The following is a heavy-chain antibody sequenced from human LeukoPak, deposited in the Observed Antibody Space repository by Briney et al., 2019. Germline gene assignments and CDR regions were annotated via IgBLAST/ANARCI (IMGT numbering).Heavy chain of an antibody. J-gene: IGHJ4*02. CDR3: ARDWEYYYDSSGYYYA. CDR2: ISGSGGTT. CDR1: GFTFRSDA. D-gene: IGHD3-22*01. Sequence: GGSLRLSCAASGFTFRSDAMSWVRQAPGKGLEWVSGISGSGGTTYYADSVKGRFTISRDNSKNTLYLQMNSLRAEDTAVYYCARDWEYYYDSSGYYYAWGQGTLVTVSS. V-gene: IGHV3-23*01.